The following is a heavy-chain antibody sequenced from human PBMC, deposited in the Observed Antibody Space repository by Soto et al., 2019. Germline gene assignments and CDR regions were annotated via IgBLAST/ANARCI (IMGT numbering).Heavy chain of an antibody. J-gene: IGHJ5*02. CDR1: GFTFSSYG. V-gene: IGHV3-33*01. Sequence: QVQLVESGGGVVQPGRSLRLSCAASGFTFSSYGMHWVRQAPGKGLEWVAVIWYDGSNKYYADSVKGRFTISRDNSKNTLYLQMNSLRAEDTAVYYCARESSGWYNWFDPWGQGTLVTVSS. CDR2: IWYDGSNK. D-gene: IGHD6-19*01. CDR3: ARESSGWYNWFDP.